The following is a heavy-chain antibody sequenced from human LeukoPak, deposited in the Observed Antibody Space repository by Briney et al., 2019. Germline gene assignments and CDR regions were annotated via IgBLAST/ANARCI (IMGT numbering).Heavy chain of an antibody. CDR1: GGSISSLY. CDR2: MYNSGST. V-gene: IGHV4-4*07. Sequence: TSETLSLTCTVFGGSISSLYWSWVRQPAGKGLEWIGRMYNSGSTNYNPSLKSRVTMSVDTSKNQFFLMLSSVTAADTAVYYCARHSRSYSGFDYWGQGSLVTVSS. J-gene: IGHJ4*02. CDR3: ARHSRSYSGFDY. D-gene: IGHD1-26*01.